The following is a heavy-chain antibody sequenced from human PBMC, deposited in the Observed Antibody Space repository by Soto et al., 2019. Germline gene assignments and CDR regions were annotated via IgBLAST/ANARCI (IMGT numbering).Heavy chain of an antibody. J-gene: IGHJ4*02. Sequence: QVHLVQSGAEVKKPGASVKVSCKGSGYAFTTYGITWVRQAPGQGLEWMGWISAHNGNTNYAQKLQGRVTVTRDTPTSPAYMELRSLRSDDTAVYYCVRGRYGDYWGQGARVTVSS. CDR1: GYAFTTYG. CDR2: ISAHNGNT. D-gene: IGHD1-1*01. V-gene: IGHV1-18*01. CDR3: VRGRYGDY.